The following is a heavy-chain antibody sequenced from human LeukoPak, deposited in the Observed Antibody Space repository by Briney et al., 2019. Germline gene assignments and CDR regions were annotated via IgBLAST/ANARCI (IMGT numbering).Heavy chain of an antibody. Sequence: WETLSLTCSVSGASAVGGGHYWGWIRQSPGKGLEYIASIYYSGSTYYSPSLNSRVTISVDKSKNQFSLKVNFVTAADTAVYYCARHYYDGTTWPFSFDYWGQGILVTVSS. J-gene: IGHJ4*02. CDR2: IYYSGST. CDR1: GASAVGGGHY. V-gene: IGHV4-39*01. CDR3: ARHYYDGTTWPFSFDY. D-gene: IGHD3-22*01.